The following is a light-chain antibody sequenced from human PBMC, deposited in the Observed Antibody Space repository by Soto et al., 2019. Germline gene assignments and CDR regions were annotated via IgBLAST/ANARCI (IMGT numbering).Light chain of an antibody. CDR1: SSNIGSNP. CDR3: AALDDSLNGVI. Sequence: QSVLTQPPSASGTPGQRVTISCSRSSSNIGSNPVNWFQQLPGTAPKLLIYSNNLRPSGVPDRFSGSKSGTSASLAISGLQSEDEADYYCAALDDSLNGVIFGGGTKLTVL. V-gene: IGLV1-44*01. CDR2: SNN. J-gene: IGLJ2*01.